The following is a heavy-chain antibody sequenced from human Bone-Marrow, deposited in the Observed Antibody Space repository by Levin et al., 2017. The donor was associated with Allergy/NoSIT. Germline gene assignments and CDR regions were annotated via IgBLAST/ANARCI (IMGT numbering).Heavy chain of an antibody. CDR2: IYYSGST. CDR3: ARVPSMDSSGSFDY. V-gene: IGHV4-39*01. CDR1: GGSISSSSYY. J-gene: IGHJ4*02. Sequence: SETLSLTCTVSGGSISSSSYYWGWIRQPPGKGLEWIGSIYYSGSTYYNPSLKSRVTISVDTSKNQFSLKLSSVTAADTAVYYCARVPSMDSSGSFDYWGQGTLVTVSS. D-gene: IGHD3-22*01.